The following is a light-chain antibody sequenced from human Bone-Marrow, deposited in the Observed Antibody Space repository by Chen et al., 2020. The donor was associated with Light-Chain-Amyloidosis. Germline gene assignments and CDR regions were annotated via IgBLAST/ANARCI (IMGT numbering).Light chain of an antibody. CDR3: AAWDGSLSGYV. J-gene: IGLJ1*01. CDR2: KNN. V-gene: IGLV1-47*01. Sequence: QSVLTQPPSASGTTAQSVTISCSGASSNIGINYLYWSQHFPGAAPTLLIHKNNQRPSGVPARVSASKSGTSAFLAISGLRSEDEAAYYCAAWDGSLSGYVFGTGTKVIVL. CDR1: SSNIGINY.